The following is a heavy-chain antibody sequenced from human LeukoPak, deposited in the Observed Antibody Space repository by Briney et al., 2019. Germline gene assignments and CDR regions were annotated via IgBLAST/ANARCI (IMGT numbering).Heavy chain of an antibody. V-gene: IGHV3-30-3*01. CDR1: GFTFSSYA. CDR3: ATSNDFWSGYYNPYFDY. CDR2: ISYDGSNK. D-gene: IGHD3-3*01. Sequence: PGGSLRLSCAASGFTFSSYAMHWVRQAPGKGLEWVAVISYDGSNKYYADSVKGRFTISRDNSKNTLYLQMNSLRAEDTAVYYCATSNDFWSGYYNPYFDYWGQGTLVTVSS. J-gene: IGHJ4*02.